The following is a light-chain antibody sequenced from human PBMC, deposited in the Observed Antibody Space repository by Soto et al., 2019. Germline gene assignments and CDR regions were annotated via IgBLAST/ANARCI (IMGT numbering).Light chain of an antibody. CDR1: QSVTSK. CDR2: PAS. CDR3: QQYNNWPPYT. J-gene: IGKJ2*01. Sequence: EIVMTQSPATRSVSPGERATLSCRASQSVTSKLAGYQQKPGQAPRLLIYPASTRVPGIAARFSGSGSGTEFPLTISSLQSEDFAVYYCQQYNNWPPYTFGQGTKLEIK. V-gene: IGKV3-15*01.